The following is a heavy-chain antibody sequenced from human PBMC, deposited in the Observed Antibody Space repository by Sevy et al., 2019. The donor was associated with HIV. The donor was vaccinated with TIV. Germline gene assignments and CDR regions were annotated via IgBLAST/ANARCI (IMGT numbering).Heavy chain of an antibody. CDR1: GYTFTGYY. D-gene: IGHD5-12*01. V-gene: IGHV1-2*02. CDR3: ARDSNSGYDGGLFDY. Sequence: ASVKVSCKASGYTFTGYYMHWVRQAPGQGLEWMGWINPNSGGTNYAQKFQGRVTMTRDTSISTAYMELSRLRSDDTAVACCARDSNSGYDGGLFDYWGQGTLVTVSS. J-gene: IGHJ4*02. CDR2: INPNSGGT.